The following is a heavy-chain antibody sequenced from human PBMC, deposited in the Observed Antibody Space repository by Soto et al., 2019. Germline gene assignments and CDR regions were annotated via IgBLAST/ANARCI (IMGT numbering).Heavy chain of an antibody. CDR3: ARAVLALNWFDP. CDR1: GGYVISGSYY. D-gene: IGHD2-15*01. V-gene: IGHV4-61*01. J-gene: IGHJ5*02. Sequence: PSETMSLTCTVAGGYVISGSYYWSWIRQPPGKGLEWIGYIYYSGSTNYNPSLKSRVTISVDTSKNQFSLKLSSVTAADTAVYYCARAVLALNWFDPWGQGTLVTVSS. CDR2: IYYSGST.